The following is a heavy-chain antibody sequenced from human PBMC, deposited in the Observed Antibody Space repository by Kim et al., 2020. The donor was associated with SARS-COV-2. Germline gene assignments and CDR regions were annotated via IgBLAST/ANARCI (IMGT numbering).Heavy chain of an antibody. Sequence: SETLSLTCTVSGGPISSSSYYWGWIRQPPGQGLEWIGSIYYSGSTYYNSSLKRRVIISVDTSKNQFSLKLSSVTAADTAVYYCASMGWEPREYFDYRGQGTLVTVSS. D-gene: IGHD1-26*01. CDR2: IYYSGST. CDR3: ASMGWEPREYFDY. CDR1: GGPISSSSYY. J-gene: IGHJ4*02. V-gene: IGHV4-39*07.